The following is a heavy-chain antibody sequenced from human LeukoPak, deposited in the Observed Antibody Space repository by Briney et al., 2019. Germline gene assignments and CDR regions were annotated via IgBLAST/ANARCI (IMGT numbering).Heavy chain of an antibody. CDR2: INHSGST. V-gene: IGHV4-34*01. CDR1: GGSFSGYY. J-gene: IGHJ4*02. D-gene: IGHD5-18*01. CDR3: ASRSSSGSYGFDY. Sequence: SETLSPTCAVYGGSFSGYYWSWIRQPPGKGLEWIGEINHSGSTNYNPSLKSRVTISVDTSKNRFSLKLSSVTAADTAVYYCASRSSSGSYGFDYWGQGTLVTVSS.